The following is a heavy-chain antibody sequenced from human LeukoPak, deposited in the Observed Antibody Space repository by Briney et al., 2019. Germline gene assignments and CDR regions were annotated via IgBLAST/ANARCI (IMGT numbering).Heavy chain of an antibody. D-gene: IGHD2-2*01. CDR2: TNPNSGGT. V-gene: IGHV1-2*02. Sequence: ASVKVSCKASGYTFTGYYMHWVRQAPGQGLEWMGWTNPNSGGTNYAQKFQGRVTMTRDTSISTAYMELSRLRSDDTAVYYCAKVQPGDIVVVPAAVKFDYWGQGTLVTVSS. CDR1: GYTFTGYY. CDR3: AKVQPGDIVVVPAAVKFDY. J-gene: IGHJ4*02.